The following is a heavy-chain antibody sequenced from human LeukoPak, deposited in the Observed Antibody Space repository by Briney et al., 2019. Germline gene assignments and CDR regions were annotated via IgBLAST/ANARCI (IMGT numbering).Heavy chain of an antibody. CDR3: ARDLDSSWFSWFDP. D-gene: IGHD6-13*01. CDR2: IYHSGST. Sequence: SETLSLTCTVSGYSISSGNYWGWIRQSPGKGLEWIGTIYHSGSTYYNPSLKSRVTISVDTSKNQFSLNLRSVTAADTAVYYCARDLDSSWFSWFDPWGQGILVTVSS. J-gene: IGHJ5*02. CDR1: GYSISSGNY. V-gene: IGHV4-38-2*02.